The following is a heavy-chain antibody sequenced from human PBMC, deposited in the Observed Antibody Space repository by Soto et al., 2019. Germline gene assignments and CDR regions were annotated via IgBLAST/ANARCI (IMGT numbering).Heavy chain of an antibody. Sequence: SETLSLTCTVSGVSLNTAVHNWDWIRQPPGEGLEWLGGLHHTGAIFYNPSFRGRVSISFDTSKNQLSLTLTSMTAADTAVYYCADRHDGSGYAYDYWGQGTLVTVSS. D-gene: IGHD3-22*01. CDR2: LHHTGAI. CDR1: GVSLNTAVHN. V-gene: IGHV4-39*01. J-gene: IGHJ4*02. CDR3: ADRHDGSGYAYDY.